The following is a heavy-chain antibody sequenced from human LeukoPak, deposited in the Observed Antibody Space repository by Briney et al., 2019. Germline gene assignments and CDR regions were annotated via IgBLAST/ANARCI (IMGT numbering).Heavy chain of an antibody. V-gene: IGHV1-69*13. CDR2: ITPMSDTA. CDR3: ATESRPADVDTAMAYYYYMDV. J-gene: IGHJ6*03. Sequence: GASVKVSCKASGYTFTSYAMNWVRQAPGQGLEWMGGITPMSDTANYPQKFQGRVTITADESTSTAYMELSSLRSEDTAVYYCATESRPADVDTAMAYYYYMDVWGKGTTVTISS. CDR1: GYTFTSYA. D-gene: IGHD5-18*01.